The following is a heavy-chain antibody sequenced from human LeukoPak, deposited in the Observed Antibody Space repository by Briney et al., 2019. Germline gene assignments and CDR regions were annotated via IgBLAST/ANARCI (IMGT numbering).Heavy chain of an antibody. Sequence: PGGSLRLSCAASGFTLSSYWMSWVRQAPGKGLEWVANIKEDGSERNYVDSVKGRFTISRDDAKKSLFLQMNSLRAEDTAVYYCATMIFGGGFDYWGQGTLVTVSS. CDR3: ATMIFGGGFDY. CDR2: IKEDGSER. CDR1: GFTLSSYW. J-gene: IGHJ4*02. V-gene: IGHV3-7*01. D-gene: IGHD3/OR15-3a*01.